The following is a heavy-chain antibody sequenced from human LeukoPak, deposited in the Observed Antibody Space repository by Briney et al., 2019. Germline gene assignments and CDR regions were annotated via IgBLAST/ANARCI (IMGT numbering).Heavy chain of an antibody. CDR1: GYTFTNYA. V-gene: IGHV1-18*01. Sequence: ASVKVSCKTAGYTFTNYAISWGRQAPGQGLEWVGWTCAYDGNTDYAQKFQGRVTMTTDSSTSTAYMELRSVRSDDTAVYYCARDLPADTGYETHDYWGQGTLVTVSS. CDR2: TCAYDGNT. CDR3: ARDLPADTGYETHDY. J-gene: IGHJ4*02. D-gene: IGHD5-12*01.